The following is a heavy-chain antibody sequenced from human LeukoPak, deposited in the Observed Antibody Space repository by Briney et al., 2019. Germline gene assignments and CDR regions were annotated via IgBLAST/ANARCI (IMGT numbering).Heavy chain of an antibody. CDR2: IIPIFGTA. J-gene: IGHJ4*02. V-gene: IGHV1-69*05. CDR1: AGTFSSNA. D-gene: IGHD6-19*01. CDR3: ARSIAVAGTSYYFDY. Sequence: SVKVSCKASAGTFSSNAISRVRQAPGQGLEWMGGIIPIFGTANYAQKFQGRVTITTDESTSTAYMELSSLRSEDTAVYYCARSIAVAGTSYYFDYWGQGTLVTLSS.